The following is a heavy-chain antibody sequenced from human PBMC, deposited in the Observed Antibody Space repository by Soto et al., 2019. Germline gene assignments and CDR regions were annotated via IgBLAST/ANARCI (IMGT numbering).Heavy chain of an antibody. V-gene: IGHV3-74*01. Sequence: EVQLVESGGGLVQPGGSLRLSCAASGFTFSNYWMYWVRQAPGKGLVWVSRINSAGSVSSYADSVKGRLTISRDNVKNALDLQMDSLRAEDTAVYYCARGDCVGGTCYSLAGSFYYDMDVWGKGTTVTVFS. CDR2: INSAGSVS. CDR3: ARGDCVGGTCYSLAGSFYYDMDV. D-gene: IGHD2-15*01. J-gene: IGHJ6*03. CDR1: GFTFSNYW.